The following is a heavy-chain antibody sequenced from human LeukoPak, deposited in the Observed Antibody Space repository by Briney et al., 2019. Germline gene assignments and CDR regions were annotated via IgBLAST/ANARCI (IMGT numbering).Heavy chain of an antibody. CDR3: AKDHTALLWFGEKYNWFDP. D-gene: IGHD3-10*01. CDR1: GFTFSSYG. J-gene: IGHJ5*02. CDR2: ISYDGSNK. V-gene: IGHV3-30*18. Sequence: GGSLRLSCAASGFTFSSYGMHWVRQAPGKGLGWVAVISYDGSNKYYADSVKGRFTISRDNSKNTPYLQMNSLRAEDTAVYYCAKDHTALLWFGEKYNWFDPWGQGTLVTVSS.